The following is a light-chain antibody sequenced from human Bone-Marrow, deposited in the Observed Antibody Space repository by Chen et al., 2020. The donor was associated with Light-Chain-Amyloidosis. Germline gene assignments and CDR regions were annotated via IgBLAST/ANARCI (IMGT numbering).Light chain of an antibody. Sequence: QSALTQPASVSGSPGQSITIPCTGTRSDIGGYQYVSWYQQHPGEAPKLMIYDVSRRPSGVSTHFSGSQSGHTSSLTISGLQAEDEADYYCSAYTPRTTLYVFGTGTKVTVL. J-gene: IGLJ1*01. V-gene: IGLV2-14*03. CDR2: DVS. CDR3: SAYTPRTTLYV. CDR1: RSDIGGYQY.